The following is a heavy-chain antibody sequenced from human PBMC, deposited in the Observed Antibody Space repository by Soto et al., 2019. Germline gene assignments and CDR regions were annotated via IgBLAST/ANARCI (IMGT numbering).Heavy chain of an antibody. V-gene: IGHV3-64D*06. J-gene: IGHJ4*02. Sequence: SCSVFGFAFSNYAMHWVRQAPGKGLQYVSSISSNGGSTYYADPVKGRFTISRDNSKNTLYLQMSSLRLEDTAVYYCVKDRYVDYWGQGSLVTVSS. CDR1: GFAFSNYA. CDR3: VKDRYVDY. CDR2: ISSNGGST.